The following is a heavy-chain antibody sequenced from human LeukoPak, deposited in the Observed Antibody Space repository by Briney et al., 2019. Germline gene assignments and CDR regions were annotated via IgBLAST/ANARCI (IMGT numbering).Heavy chain of an antibody. CDR1: GFTVSTNY. CDR2: LYSGSDT. V-gene: IGHV3-53*01. CDR3: ARVGDHFHWFLGL. J-gene: IGHJ2*01. Sequence: GGSLRLSCAASGFTVSTNYMNWVRQAPGKGLEWVSILYSGSDTYYSDSVKGRFTISRDDSRNTLFLHMSSLKVEDTAIYFCARVGDHFHWFLGLWGRGTLVGVSS. D-gene: IGHD2-21*01.